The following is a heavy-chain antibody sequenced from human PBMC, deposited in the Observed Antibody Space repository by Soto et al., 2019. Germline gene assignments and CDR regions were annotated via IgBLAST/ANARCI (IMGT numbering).Heavy chain of an antibody. CDR2: ITSSSNYI. D-gene: IGHD3-10*01. J-gene: IGHJ4*02. V-gene: IGHV3-21*01. Sequence: EVQVVESGGGLVKPGGSLRLSCAASGFTFSTYSMSWVRQAPGKGLEWVSSITSSSNYIHYTDSVKGRFTISRDNAKRALYLQMNSQRGKDTGVYYGARDTNFYASGSGVDYWGQGTLVTVSS. CDR3: ARDTNFYASGSGVDY. CDR1: GFTFSTYS.